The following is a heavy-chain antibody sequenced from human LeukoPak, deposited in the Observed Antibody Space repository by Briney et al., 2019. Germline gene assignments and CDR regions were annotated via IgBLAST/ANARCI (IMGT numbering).Heavy chain of an antibody. CDR1: GFAFSSHW. D-gene: IGHD5-18*01. Sequence: GGSLRLSCAASGFAFSSHWMSWVPQAPGKGLEWVASINPDGNKKYSADSVKGRFTISRDNAENSLYLQMNSLRVEDTAFYYCARDLAYSRLDYWGQGMLVTVSS. CDR2: INPDGNKK. CDR3: ARDLAYSRLDY. J-gene: IGHJ4*02. V-gene: IGHV3-7*01.